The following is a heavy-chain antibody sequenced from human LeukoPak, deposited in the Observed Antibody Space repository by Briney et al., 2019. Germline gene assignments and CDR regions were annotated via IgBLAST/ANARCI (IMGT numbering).Heavy chain of an antibody. V-gene: IGHV3-48*01. CDR3: ARDRSIVGAWFDP. J-gene: IGHJ5*02. D-gene: IGHD1-26*01. CDR1: GFTFSSYS. CDR2: ISSSSSTI. Sequence: GGSLRLSCAASGFTFSSYSRNWVRQAPGKGLEWVSYISSSSSTIYYADSVKGRFTISRDNAKNSLYLQMNSLRAEDTAVYYCARDRSIVGAWFDPWGQGTLVTVSS.